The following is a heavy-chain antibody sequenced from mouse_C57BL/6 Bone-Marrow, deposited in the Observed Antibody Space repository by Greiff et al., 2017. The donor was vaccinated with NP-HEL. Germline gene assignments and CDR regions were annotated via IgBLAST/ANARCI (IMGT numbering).Heavy chain of an antibody. D-gene: IGHD2-1*01. CDR3: ANLLSAFAY. V-gene: IGHV1-64*01. CDR1: GYTFTSYW. J-gene: IGHJ3*01. Sequence: QVQLQQPGAELVKPGASVKLSCKASGYTFTSYWMHWVKQRPGQGLEWIGMIHPNSGSTNSNEKFKSKATLTVDKSSSTAYMQLSSLTSEDSAVYYCANLLSAFAYWGQGTLVTVSA. CDR2: IHPNSGST.